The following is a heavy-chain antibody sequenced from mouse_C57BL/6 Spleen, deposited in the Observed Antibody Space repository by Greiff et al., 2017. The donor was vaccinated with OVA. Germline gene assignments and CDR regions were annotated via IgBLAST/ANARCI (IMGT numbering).Heavy chain of an antibody. CDR2: INPNNGGT. D-gene: IGHD2-3*01. Sequence: VQLQQPGPELVKPGASVKMSCKASGYTFTDYNMHWVKQSHGQSLEWIGNINPNNGGTSYNQKFKGKATLTVNKSSSTAYMELRSLTSEDSAVYYCARDYDGYYEAYFDYRGQGTTLTVSS. CDR1: GYTFTDYN. CDR3: ARDYDGYYEAYFDY. J-gene: IGHJ2*01. V-gene: IGHV1-22*01.